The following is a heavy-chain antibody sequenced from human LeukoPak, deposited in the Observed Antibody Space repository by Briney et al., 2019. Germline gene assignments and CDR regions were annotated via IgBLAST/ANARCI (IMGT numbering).Heavy chain of an antibody. V-gene: IGHV3-33*01. Sequence: PGGSLRLSCAASGFTFSSYGMHWVRQAPGKGLEWVAVIWYGGSNKYYADSVKGRFTISRDNSKNTLYLQMNSLRAEDTAVYYCAMLGDTPDYWGQGTLVTVSS. CDR2: IWYGGSNK. CDR1: GFTFSSYG. J-gene: IGHJ4*02. D-gene: IGHD2-21*02. CDR3: AMLGDTPDY.